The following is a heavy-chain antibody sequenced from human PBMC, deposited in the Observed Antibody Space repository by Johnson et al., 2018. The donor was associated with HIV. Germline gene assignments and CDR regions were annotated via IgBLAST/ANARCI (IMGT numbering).Heavy chain of an antibody. CDR1: GFTFSNYW. Sequence: VQLVESGGGVVRPGGSLRLSCAASGFTFSNYWMSWVRQAPGKGLEWVANMKQDGSNKYYADSVKGRFTISRDNSKNTLYLQMNSLTVEDTAVYYCARDTFAGAYGDWPDAFDIWGQGTMVTVSS. CDR2: MKQDGSNK. V-gene: IGHV3-7*03. D-gene: IGHD4-17*01. CDR3: ARDTFAGAYGDWPDAFDI. J-gene: IGHJ3*02.